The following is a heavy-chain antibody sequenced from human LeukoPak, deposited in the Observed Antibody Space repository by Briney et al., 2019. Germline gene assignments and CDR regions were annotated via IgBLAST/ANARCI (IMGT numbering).Heavy chain of an antibody. CDR1: GFTFSTYW. Sequence: GGSLRLSCEASGFTFSTYWMTWVRQAPGKGLEWVANIKHDGSERYYVDSVKGRFTISRDNAKNSVYLQMSSLRAEDTAVYYCARDSGLSGYDLLDYWGQGTLVTVSS. V-gene: IGHV3-7*01. CDR2: IKHDGSER. J-gene: IGHJ4*02. D-gene: IGHD5-12*01. CDR3: ARDSGLSGYDLLDY.